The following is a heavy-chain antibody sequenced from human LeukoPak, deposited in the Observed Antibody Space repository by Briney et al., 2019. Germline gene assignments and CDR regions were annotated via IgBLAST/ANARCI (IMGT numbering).Heavy chain of an antibody. CDR3: TTDNYYDSSGYYYKDFDY. V-gene: IGHV3-15*01. Sequence: PGGSLRLSCAASGFTFSNAWMSWVRQAPGKGREWVGRIKSKTDGGTTDYAAPVKGRFTISRDDSKNTLYLQMNSLKTEDTAVYYCTTDNYYDSSGYYYKDFDYWGQGTLVTVSS. D-gene: IGHD3-22*01. CDR1: GFTFSNAW. CDR2: IKSKTDGGTT. J-gene: IGHJ4*02.